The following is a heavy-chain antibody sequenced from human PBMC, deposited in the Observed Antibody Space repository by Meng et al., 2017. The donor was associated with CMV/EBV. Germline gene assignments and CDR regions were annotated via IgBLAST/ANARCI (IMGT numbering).Heavy chain of an antibody. CDR1: GFTFSSYA. Sequence: RGSLRLSCAASGFTFSSYAMSWVRQAPGKGLEWVSAISGSGGSTYYADSVKGRFTISRDNSKNTLYLQMNSLRAEDTAVYYCAKGGYYDSSGPLPSFDYWGQGTLVTVSS. J-gene: IGHJ4*02. CDR3: AKGGYYDSSGPLPSFDY. CDR2: ISGSGGST. D-gene: IGHD3-22*01. V-gene: IGHV3-23*01.